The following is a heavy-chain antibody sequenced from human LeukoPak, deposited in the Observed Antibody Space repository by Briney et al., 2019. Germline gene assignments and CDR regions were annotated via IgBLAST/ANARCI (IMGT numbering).Heavy chain of an antibody. V-gene: IGHV1-2*02. Sequence: ASVKVSCKASGYTFTGYYMHWVRQAPGQGLEWMGWINPNSGGTNYAQKFQGGVTMTRDTSISTAYMELSRLRSDDTAVYYCARTLRYCSSTSCYTDFVYYYYYGMDVWGQGTTVTVSS. CDR2: INPNSGGT. CDR1: GYTFTGYY. D-gene: IGHD2-2*02. CDR3: ARTLRYCSSTSCYTDFVYYYYYGMDV. J-gene: IGHJ6*02.